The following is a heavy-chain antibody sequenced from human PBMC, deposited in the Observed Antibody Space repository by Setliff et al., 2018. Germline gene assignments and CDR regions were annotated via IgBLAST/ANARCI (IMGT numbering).Heavy chain of an antibody. D-gene: IGHD3-22*01. CDR3: TTEYYYDSSGYYPPSENFDY. CDR2: IKSKTDGGTT. Sequence: PGGSLRLSCAASGFTFSNAWMSWVRQAPGKGLEWVGRIKSKTDGGTTDYAAPVKGRFTISRDDSKNTLYLQMNSLKTEDTAVYYCTTEYYYDSSGYYPPSENFDYWGQGTLVTVSS. CDR1: GFTFSNAW. V-gene: IGHV3-15*01. J-gene: IGHJ4*02.